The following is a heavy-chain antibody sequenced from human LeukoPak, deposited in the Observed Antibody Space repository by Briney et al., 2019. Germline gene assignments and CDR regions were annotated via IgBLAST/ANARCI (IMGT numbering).Heavy chain of an antibody. V-gene: IGHV1-2*02. CDR3: ARVEYCTKGVCINFDL. CDR2: INPNTGGT. D-gene: IGHD2-8*01. J-gene: IGHJ4*02. CDR1: GYTFTGPY. Sequence: ASLKVSCKASGYTFTGPYIHWMRQAPGQGLEWMGWINPNTGGTKYAQKFQGRLTVTRDTSTSTAYMELSGLRVDATAAYYCARVEYCTKGVCINFDLWGQGTLVTVSS.